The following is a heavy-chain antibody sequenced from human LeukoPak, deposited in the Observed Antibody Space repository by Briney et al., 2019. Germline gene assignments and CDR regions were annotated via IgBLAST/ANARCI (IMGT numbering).Heavy chain of an antibody. V-gene: IGHV3-7*01. CDR1: GFIVSSNY. D-gene: IGHD3-10*01. CDR3: ARDGLLWFGDSRTDF. Sequence: GGSLRLSCAASGFIVSSNYMSWVRQAPGKGLEWVANIKEDGSEKYYVDSVKGRFTISRDNAKNSLFLQMNSLRAEDTAVYYCARDGLLWFGDSRTDFWGQGTLVTVSS. J-gene: IGHJ4*02. CDR2: IKEDGSEK.